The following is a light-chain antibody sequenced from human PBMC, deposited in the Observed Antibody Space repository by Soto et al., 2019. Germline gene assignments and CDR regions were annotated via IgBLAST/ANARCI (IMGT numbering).Light chain of an antibody. CDR3: QQSYNSPPLT. CDR2: AAS. Sequence: DSMLTQSPSSLSASVGDRVTITCRASQNIDMYLSWYQQKPGRAPKLLIYAASTLQSGVPSRCSGSGSGTHFSLTISGLQPEDFATYFCQQSYNSPPLTFGAGTKVDIK. V-gene: IGKV1-39*01. CDR1: QNIDMY. J-gene: IGKJ4*01.